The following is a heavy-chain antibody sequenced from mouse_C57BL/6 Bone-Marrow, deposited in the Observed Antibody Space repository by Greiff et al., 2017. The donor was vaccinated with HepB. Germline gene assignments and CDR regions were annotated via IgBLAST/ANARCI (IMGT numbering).Heavy chain of an antibody. CDR1: GYTFTSYG. J-gene: IGHJ3*01. V-gene: IGHV1-81*01. CDR2: IYPRSGNT. Sequence: VKVVESGAELARPGASVKLSCKASGYTFTSYGISWVKQRTGQGLEWIGEIYPRSGNTYYNEKFKGKATLTADKSSSTAYMELRSLTSEDSAVYFCARSYYDYDIWFAYWGQGTLVTVSA. D-gene: IGHD2-4*01. CDR3: ARSYYDYDIWFAY.